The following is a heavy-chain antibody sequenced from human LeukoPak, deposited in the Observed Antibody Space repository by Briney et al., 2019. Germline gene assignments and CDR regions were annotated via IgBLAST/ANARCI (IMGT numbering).Heavy chain of an antibody. CDR3: ARALIVVVPAASNWFDP. CDR2: IYYSGST. Sequence: SETLSLTCTVSGGSISSYYWSWIRQPPGKGLEWIGYIYYSGSTNYNPSLKSRVTISVDTSKNQFSLELSSVTAADTAVYYCARALIVVVPAASNWFDPWGQGTLVTVSS. D-gene: IGHD2-2*01. V-gene: IGHV4-59*01. CDR1: GGSISSYY. J-gene: IGHJ5*02.